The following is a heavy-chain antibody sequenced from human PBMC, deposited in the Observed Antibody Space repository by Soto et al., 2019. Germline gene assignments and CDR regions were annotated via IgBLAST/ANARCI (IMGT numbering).Heavy chain of an antibody. V-gene: IGHV1-69*01. CDR3: ARGYRENYGDAMAV. CDR2: IIPMFGIG. Sequence: QVQLVQSGAEVKMPGSSVRVSCKASGGSFSKYGISWVRQAPGQGLEWMGGIIPMFGIGNYAEKFMGPVTIPADESTSTSHMELSSLRSEDTAEYFCARGYRENYGDAMAVWGPGTTVNVSS. J-gene: IGHJ6*02. D-gene: IGHD1-26*01. CDR1: GGSFSKYG.